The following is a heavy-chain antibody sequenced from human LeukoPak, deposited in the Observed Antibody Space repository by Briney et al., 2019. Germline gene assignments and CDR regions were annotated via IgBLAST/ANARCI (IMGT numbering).Heavy chain of an antibody. J-gene: IGHJ4*02. Sequence: GGSLRLSCAASGFTFSSYAMSWVRQAPGKGLEWVSTISGSGGSTYYADSVKGRFTISRDNSKNTLYLQMNSLRAEDTAVYYCAKDPDGWELRHWGQGTLVTVSS. CDR1: GFTFSSYA. CDR2: ISGSGGST. D-gene: IGHD1-26*01. CDR3: AKDPDGWELRH. V-gene: IGHV3-23*01.